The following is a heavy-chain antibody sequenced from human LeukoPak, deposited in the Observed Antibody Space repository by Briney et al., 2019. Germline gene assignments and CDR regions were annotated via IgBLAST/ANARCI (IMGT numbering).Heavy chain of an antibody. J-gene: IGHJ4*02. CDR1: GGSISSGDYY. Sequence: PSETLSLTCTVSGGSISSGDYYWSWIRQPPGEGLEWIGYIYYSGSTYYNPSLKSRVTISVDTSKNQFSLKLSSVTAADTAVYYCARESGRSEGIAAACDYWGQGTLVTVSS. D-gene: IGHD6-13*01. CDR3: ARESGRSEGIAAACDY. CDR2: IYYSGST. V-gene: IGHV4-30-4*01.